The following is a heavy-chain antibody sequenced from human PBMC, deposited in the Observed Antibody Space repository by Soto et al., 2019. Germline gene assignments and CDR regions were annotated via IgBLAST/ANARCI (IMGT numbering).Heavy chain of an antibody. Sequence: QVQLQESGPGLVKPSQTLSLSCTVSGGSISSGGYYWSWIRQPPGKGLEWIGYIFYSGSTYQNPSLKSRVSISIDTSKNQFSLKMTSVTAADTAVYYCARGYPGSNWEYFQLWGQGTLVTVSS. CDR3: ARGYPGSNWEYFQL. J-gene: IGHJ1*01. V-gene: IGHV4-31*02. CDR1: GGSISSGGYY. D-gene: IGHD1-20*01. CDR2: IFYSGST.